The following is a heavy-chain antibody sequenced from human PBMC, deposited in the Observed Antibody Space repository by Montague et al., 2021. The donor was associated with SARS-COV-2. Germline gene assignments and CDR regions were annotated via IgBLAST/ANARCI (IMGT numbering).Heavy chain of an antibody. D-gene: IGHD3-10*01. CDR2: IYTSGST. Sequence: TLSLTCTVSGGSISSGSYYWSWIRQPAGKGLEWIGRIYTSGSTNYNPSLKSRVTISADMSKNQFSLRLSSVTAAATAVYYCARVGVGTMVRGVLPAYYYYGMDVWGQGTTVTVSS. CDR1: GGSISSGSYY. CDR3: ARVGVGTMVRGVLPAYYYYGMDV. J-gene: IGHJ6*02. V-gene: IGHV4-61*02.